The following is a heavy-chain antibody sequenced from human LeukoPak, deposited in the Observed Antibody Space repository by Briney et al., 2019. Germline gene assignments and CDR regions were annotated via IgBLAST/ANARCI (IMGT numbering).Heavy chain of an antibody. Sequence: TSETLSLTCAVYGGSFSGYYWSWIRQPPEEGLEWIGEINHSGSTNYNPSLKSRVTISVDTSKNQFSLKLSSVTAADTAVYYCASKLAAATPYYFDYWGQGTLVTVSS. CDR3: ASKLAAATPYYFDY. J-gene: IGHJ4*02. D-gene: IGHD2-15*01. V-gene: IGHV4-34*01. CDR1: GGSFSGYY. CDR2: INHSGST.